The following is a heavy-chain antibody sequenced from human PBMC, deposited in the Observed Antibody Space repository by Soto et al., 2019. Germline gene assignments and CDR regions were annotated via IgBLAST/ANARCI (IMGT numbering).Heavy chain of an antibody. V-gene: IGHV4-34*01. Sequence: QVQLQQWGAGLLKPSETLSLTCAVYGGSFSGYYWSWIRQPPGKGLEWIGEINHSGSTNYNPSLKRRVTISVDTSKNQFSLTLSSVTAADTAVYYCARVPYYYDSSGYRLNPFDYWGQGTLVTVSS. CDR2: INHSGST. D-gene: IGHD3-22*01. J-gene: IGHJ4*02. CDR3: ARVPYYYDSSGYRLNPFDY. CDR1: GGSFSGYY.